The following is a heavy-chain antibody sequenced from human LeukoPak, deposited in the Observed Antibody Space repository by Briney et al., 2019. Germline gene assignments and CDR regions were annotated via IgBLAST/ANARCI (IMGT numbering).Heavy chain of an antibody. D-gene: IGHD3-16*01. Sequence: SGGSLRLSCAASGFTFSSYSMNWVRQAPGKGLEWVSSISSSSSYIYYADSVKGRFAISRDNAKNSLYLQMNSLRAEDTAVYYCARGSVITFFFTDYWGQGTLVTVSS. J-gene: IGHJ4*02. CDR3: ARGSVITFFFTDY. CDR1: GFTFSSYS. CDR2: ISSSSSYI. V-gene: IGHV3-21*01.